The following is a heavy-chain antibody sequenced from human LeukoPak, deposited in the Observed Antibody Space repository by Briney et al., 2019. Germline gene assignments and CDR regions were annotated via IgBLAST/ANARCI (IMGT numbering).Heavy chain of an antibody. D-gene: IGHD4/OR15-4a*01. CDR2: IIPIFGTA. Sequence: ASVKVSCKASGGTFSSYAISWVRQAPGQGLEWMGGIIPIFGTANYAQKFQGRVTITADESTSTAYMELSSLRSEDTAVYYCARDLDHGTMVLDYWGQGTLVTVSS. CDR1: GGTFSSYA. J-gene: IGHJ4*02. CDR3: ARDLDHGTMVLDY. V-gene: IGHV1-69*13.